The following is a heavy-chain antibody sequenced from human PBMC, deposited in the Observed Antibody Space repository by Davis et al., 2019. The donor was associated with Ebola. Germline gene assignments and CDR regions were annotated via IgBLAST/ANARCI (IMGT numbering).Heavy chain of an antibody. CDR2: ISSSSYI. J-gene: IGHJ4*02. CDR3: ASGSTHSLSRYYYGSGSVDY. D-gene: IGHD3-10*01. V-gene: IGHV3-21*01. Sequence: GGSLRLSCAASGFTFSSYSMNWVRQAPGKGLEWVSSISSSSYIYYADSVKGRFTISRDNAKNSLYLQMNSLRAEDTAVYYCASGSTHSLSRYYYGSGSVDYWGQGTLVTVSS. CDR1: GFTFSSYS.